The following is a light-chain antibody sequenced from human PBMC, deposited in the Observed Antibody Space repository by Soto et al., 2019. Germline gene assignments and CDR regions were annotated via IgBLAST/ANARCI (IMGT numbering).Light chain of an antibody. CDR3: QQYDYWPRT. J-gene: IGKJ1*01. CDR2: GAS. CDR1: QSISSS. V-gene: IGKV3-15*01. Sequence: EVVMTQSPATLSVSPGESATLSCRASQSISSSKLAWYQQNPGQAPRLLMYGASNRATGIPARFSGSGSGTDFTLTISSLQSEDFAVYYCQQYDYWPRTCGQGTKVDIK.